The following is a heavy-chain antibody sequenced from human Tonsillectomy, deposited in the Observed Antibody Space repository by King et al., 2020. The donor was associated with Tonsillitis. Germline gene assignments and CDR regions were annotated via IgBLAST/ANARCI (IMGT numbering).Heavy chain of an antibody. V-gene: IGHV3-73*01. J-gene: IGHJ6*02. D-gene: IGHD2-15*01. Sequence: QLVQSGGGLVQPGGSLKLSCAASGFTFSGSAMHWVRQASGKGLEWVGRIRSKANSYATAYAASVKGRFTISRDDSKNTAYLQMNSLKTEDTAVYYCTSHQVGYCSGGSCYGMDVWGQGTTVTVSS. CDR3: TSHQVGYCSGGSCYGMDV. CDR2: IRSKANSYAT. CDR1: GFTFSGSA.